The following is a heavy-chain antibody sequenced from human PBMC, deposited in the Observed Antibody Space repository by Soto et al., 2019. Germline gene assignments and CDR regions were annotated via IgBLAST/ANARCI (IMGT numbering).Heavy chain of an antibody. CDR1: GFSLSTYS. V-gene: IGHV3-21*01. D-gene: IGHD5-18*01. Sequence: DVQLVESGGGLVNPGWSLRLSCATSGFSLSTYSMNWFRQAPGKGLEWVASISSSSNHIYYADSVKGRFTVSRDNAKNSLYRQMNSLRAEDTAVYYCARHRIQVWSKYFFDYWGQGTLVTVAS. J-gene: IGHJ4*02. CDR2: ISSSSNHI. CDR3: ARHRIQVWSKYFFDY.